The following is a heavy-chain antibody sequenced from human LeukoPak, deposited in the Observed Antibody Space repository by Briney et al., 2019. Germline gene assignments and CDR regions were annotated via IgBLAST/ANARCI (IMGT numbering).Heavy chain of an antibody. CDR1: GYSITSYW. CDR2: IDPSDSYT. V-gene: IGHV5-10-1*01. J-gene: IGHJ4*02. D-gene: IGHD3-9*01. CDR3: GRQTCLTAVDY. Sequence: GASLKISSECSGYSITSYWISWVRQIPGEGLEWMGRIDPSDSYTDYSPSFQGHVTISADKSISTAYLQWSSLKASDTAIYYCGRQTCLTAVDYWGQGALVTVSS.